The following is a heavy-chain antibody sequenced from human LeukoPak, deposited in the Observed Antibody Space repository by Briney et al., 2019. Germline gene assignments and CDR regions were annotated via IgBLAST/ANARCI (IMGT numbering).Heavy chain of an antibody. V-gene: IGHV3-23*01. CDR1: GFIFSDYG. J-gene: IGHJ4*02. D-gene: IGHD4-17*01. CDR2: ISDSGGST. Sequence: GGSLRLSCVASGFIFSDYGMSWVRLAPGKGLEWVSSISDSGGSTYYADSAKGRFTISRDNSKNTLYLQMDSLRAEDTAVYYCARDYADYVGFFFFDHWGQGTLVTVSS. CDR3: ARDYADYVGFFFFDH.